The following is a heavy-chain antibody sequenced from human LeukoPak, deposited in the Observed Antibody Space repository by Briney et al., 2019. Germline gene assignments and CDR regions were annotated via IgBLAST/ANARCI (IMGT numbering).Heavy chain of an antibody. V-gene: IGHV4-30-4*08. CDR1: GGSISSGDYY. CDR2: IYYSGST. D-gene: IGHD6-6*01. Sequence: SETLSLTCTVSGGSISSGDYYWSWIRQPPGKGLEWIGYIYYSGSTYYNPSLKSRVTISVDTSKNQFSLKLSSVTAADTAVYYCARDLGWQFVIDPWGQGTLVTVSS. CDR3: ARDLGWQFVIDP. J-gene: IGHJ5*02.